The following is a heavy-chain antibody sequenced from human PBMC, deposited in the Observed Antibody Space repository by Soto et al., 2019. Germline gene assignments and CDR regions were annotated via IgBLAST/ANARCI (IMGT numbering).Heavy chain of an antibody. D-gene: IGHD3-10*01. CDR1: GGSISSGDYY. Sequence: PSETLSLTCTVSGGSISSGDYYWSWIRQPPGKGLEWIGYIYYSGSTYYNPSLKSRVTISVDKSKSQFSLNLSSVTAADTAVYYCARDQNGSGNYYTRYFDYWGQGTLVTVSS. CDR2: IYYSGST. V-gene: IGHV4-30-4*01. CDR3: ARDQNGSGNYYTRYFDY. J-gene: IGHJ4*02.